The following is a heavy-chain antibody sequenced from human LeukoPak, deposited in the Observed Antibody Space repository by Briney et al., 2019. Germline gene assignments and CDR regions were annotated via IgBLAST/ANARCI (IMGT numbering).Heavy chain of an antibody. Sequence: PGGSLRLSCAASGFTFNNYGMHWVRQAPGKGLEWVAFIRYDGSNTYYADSVKGRFTISRDNSKNTLYLHMNRLRAEDTAVYYFAKAPNRYDSSIYYCPYWGQGTLVTVSS. V-gene: IGHV3-30*02. CDR1: GFTFNNYG. CDR3: AKAPNRYDSSIYYCPY. D-gene: IGHD3-22*01. J-gene: IGHJ4*02. CDR2: IRYDGSNT.